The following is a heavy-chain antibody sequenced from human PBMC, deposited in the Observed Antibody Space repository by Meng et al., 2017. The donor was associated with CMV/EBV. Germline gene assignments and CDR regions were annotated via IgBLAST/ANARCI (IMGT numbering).Heavy chain of an antibody. D-gene: IGHD3-3*01. CDR1: GFTVSSNY. V-gene: IGHV3-21*01. Sequence: GGSLRLSCAASGFTVSSNYMSWVRQAPGKGLEWVSSISSSSSYIYYADSVKGRFTISRDNAKNSLYLQMNSLRAEDTAVYYCAREGGENFGVVITYYYYYGMDVWGQGTTVTVSS. J-gene: IGHJ6*02. CDR3: AREGGENFGVVITYYYYYGMDV. CDR2: ISSSSSYI.